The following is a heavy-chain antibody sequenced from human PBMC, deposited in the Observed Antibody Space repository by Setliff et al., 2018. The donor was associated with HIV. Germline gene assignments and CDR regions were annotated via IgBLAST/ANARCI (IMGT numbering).Heavy chain of an antibody. CDR3: ARGRALGV. V-gene: IGHV4-34*01. J-gene: IGHJ3*01. CDR2: IKHSGST. CDR1: GGSFSGYD. D-gene: IGHD3-3*02. Sequence: PSETLSLTCAVYGGSFSGYDWSWIRQPPGKGLEGIGEIKHSGSTNYNPSLKSRVTISVDTSKNQFSLKLSSVTAADTAVYYCARGRALGVWGQGTMVTVSS.